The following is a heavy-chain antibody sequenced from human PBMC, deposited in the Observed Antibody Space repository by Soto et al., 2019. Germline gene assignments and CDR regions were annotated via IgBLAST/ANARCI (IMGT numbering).Heavy chain of an antibody. J-gene: IGHJ4*02. Sequence: GESLKISCKGSGYRFTSYWIAWVRQMPGRGLEWMGIIYPGDSDTRYSPSFEGQVTISADKSISTSYLQWSSLKASDTAIYYCARQSMADCWGQGTVVT. CDR3: ARQSMADC. D-gene: IGHD6-6*01. CDR2: IYPGDSDT. V-gene: IGHV5-51*01. CDR1: GYRFTSYW.